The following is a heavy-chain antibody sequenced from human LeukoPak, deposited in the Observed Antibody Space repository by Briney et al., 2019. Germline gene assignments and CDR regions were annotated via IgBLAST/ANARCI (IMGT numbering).Heavy chain of an antibody. D-gene: IGHD3-10*01. CDR1: GFSFSAYG. Sequence: TGGSLRLSCAASGFSFSAYGMHWVRRAPGKGLEWVAILSYDGNNQHFADSVKGRFTISRDKSENTVWLQMNSLRIEDTGIYYCARGSGEDVDFADYWGQGALVTVSS. CDR2: LSYDGNNQ. CDR3: ARGSGEDVDFADY. V-gene: IGHV3-30*03. J-gene: IGHJ4*02.